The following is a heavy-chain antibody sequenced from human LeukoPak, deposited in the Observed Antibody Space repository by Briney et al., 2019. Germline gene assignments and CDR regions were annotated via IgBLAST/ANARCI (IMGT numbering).Heavy chain of an antibody. CDR1: GFTVSSNY. Sequence: PGGSLRLSCAASGFTVSSNYMSWVRQAPGKGLEWVSVIYSGGSTYYADSVKGRFTIPRDNSKNTLYLQMNSLRAEDTAVYYCARVAPYDFWSGYYYFDYWGQGTLVTVSS. D-gene: IGHD3-3*01. J-gene: IGHJ4*02. V-gene: IGHV3-53*01. CDR3: ARVAPYDFWSGYYYFDY. CDR2: IYSGGST.